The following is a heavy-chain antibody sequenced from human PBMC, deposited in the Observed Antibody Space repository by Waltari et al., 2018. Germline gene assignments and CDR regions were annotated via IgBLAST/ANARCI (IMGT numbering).Heavy chain of an antibody. CDR2: INHSGST. Sequence: QVQLQQWGAGLLKPSETLSLTCAVYGGSFSGYYWSWIRQPPGKGLEWIGEINHSGSTNYNPALKSRVTISVDTSKNQFSLKLSSVTAADTAVYYCARGKKGQQLVRFVALDYWGQGTLVTVSS. V-gene: IGHV4-34*01. CDR1: GGSFSGYY. D-gene: IGHD6-13*01. J-gene: IGHJ4*02. CDR3: ARGKKGQQLVRFVALDY.